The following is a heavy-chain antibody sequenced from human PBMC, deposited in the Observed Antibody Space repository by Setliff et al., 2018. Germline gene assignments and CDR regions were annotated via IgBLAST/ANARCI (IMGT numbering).Heavy chain of an antibody. CDR3: AKCSSWDSHYPHFTY. J-gene: IGHJ4*02. CDR2: IKSKTDGGTT. Sequence: PGESLKISCTASGFSYSNCWMNWVRQAPGKGLEWVGRIKSKTDGGTTDYAAPVKGRFTISRDNSKNTLYLQMNSLRADDTAVYYCAKCSSWDSHYPHFTYWGQGTLVTVS. D-gene: IGHD6-13*01. CDR1: GFSYSNCW. V-gene: IGHV3-15*01.